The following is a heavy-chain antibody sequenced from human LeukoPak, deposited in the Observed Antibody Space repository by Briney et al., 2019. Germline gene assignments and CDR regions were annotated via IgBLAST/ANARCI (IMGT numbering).Heavy chain of an antibody. D-gene: IGHD2-15*01. CDR3: ARDGGSITSDPWTPPNWFDP. CDR1: GFTLSGYW. V-gene: IGHV3-7*01. J-gene: IGHJ5*02. Sequence: GGSLRLSCAASGFTLSGYWMSWVRQAPGKGLEWVANIKYDGSEKNYVDSVKGRFAISRDNARNSLYLQMNSLRAEDTAVYYCARDGGSITSDPWTPPNWFDPWGQGTLVTVSS. CDR2: IKYDGSEK.